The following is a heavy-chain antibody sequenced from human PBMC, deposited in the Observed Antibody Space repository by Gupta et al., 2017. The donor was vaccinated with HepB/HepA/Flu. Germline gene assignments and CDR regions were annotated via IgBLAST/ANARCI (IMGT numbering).Heavy chain of an antibody. J-gene: IGHJ4*02. CDR2: ISWNSGSI. CDR3: AKGLDTDSSSFDY. CDR1: GFTFDDYA. V-gene: IGHV3-9*01. D-gene: IGHD6-13*01. Sequence: EVQLVESGGGLVQPGRSLRLSCAASGFTFDDYAMHXVRQAPGKGLEWVSGISWNSGSIGYADSVKGRFTISRDNAKNSLYLQMNSLRAEDTALYYCAKGLDTDSSSFDYWGQGTLVTVAS.